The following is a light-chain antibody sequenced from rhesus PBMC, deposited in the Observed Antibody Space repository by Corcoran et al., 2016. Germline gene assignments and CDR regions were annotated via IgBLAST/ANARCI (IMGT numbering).Light chain of an antibody. Sequence: DIQMTQSPSSLSASVGDRVTVTCRASQGINKELSGYQQKPGKAPTLLIYAASSLQTGVSSRFSGSGSGTDYTLTISSLQPEDVASYYCLRAYTTPWTFGQRAKVEIK. CDR1: QGINKE. CDR3: LRAYTTPWT. CDR2: AAS. V-gene: IGKV1-94*01. J-gene: IGKJ1*01.